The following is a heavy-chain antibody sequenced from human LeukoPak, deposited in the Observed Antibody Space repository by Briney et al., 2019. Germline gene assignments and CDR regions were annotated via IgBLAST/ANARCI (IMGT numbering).Heavy chain of an antibody. CDR3: ARDPRVPAAENFSYYMDV. CDR2: IYYSGST. CDR1: GGSISSGGYY. D-gene: IGHD2-2*01. V-gene: IGHV4-31*03. Sequence: SETLSLTCTVSGGSISSGGYYWSWIRQHPGKGLEWIGYIYYSGSTYYNPSLKSRVTISVDTSKNQFSLKLSSVAAADTAVYYCARDPRVPAAENFSYYMDVWGKGTTVTVSS. J-gene: IGHJ6*03.